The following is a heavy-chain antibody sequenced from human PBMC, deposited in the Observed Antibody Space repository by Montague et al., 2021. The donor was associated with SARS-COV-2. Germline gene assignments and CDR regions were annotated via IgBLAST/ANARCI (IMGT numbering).Heavy chain of an antibody. CDR3: ARGRVTRAGFDY. CDR2: HSFHGNT. CDR1: AFFIGSSHD. D-gene: IGHD2-21*02. J-gene: IGHJ4*02. Sequence: SETLSLTCSVPAFFIGSSHDQSWIRHFPTPVMEWFGSHSFHGNTYYNPSLNSRVTISLDTSNNQFSLRLTSVTTSDTAVYYCARGRVTRAGFDYWGQGIRVIVSS. V-gene: IGHV4-38-2*02.